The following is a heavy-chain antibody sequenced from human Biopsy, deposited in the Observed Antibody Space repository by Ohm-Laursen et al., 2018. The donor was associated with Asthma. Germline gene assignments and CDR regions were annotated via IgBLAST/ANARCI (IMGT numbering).Heavy chain of an antibody. J-gene: IGHJ4*02. Sequence: SLRLSCAASGFTFSTYGMHWVRQAPGKGLEWVAVISYDGFNKDYGDSVKGRFTISRDNSRNTLHLEMNSLRAEDTAVYFCAKEVFPGWELRRGPDSWGQGTLVTVSS. V-gene: IGHV3-30*18. CDR3: AKEVFPGWELRRGPDS. CDR1: GFTFSTYG. CDR2: ISYDGFNK. D-gene: IGHD1-26*01.